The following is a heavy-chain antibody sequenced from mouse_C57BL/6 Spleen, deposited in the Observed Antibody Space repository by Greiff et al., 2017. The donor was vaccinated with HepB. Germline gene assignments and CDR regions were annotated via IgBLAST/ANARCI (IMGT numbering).Heavy chain of an antibody. J-gene: IGHJ2*01. V-gene: IGHV1-54*01. CDR3: ARWDGSSSYYFDY. Sequence: QVQLKQSGAELVRPGTSVKVSCKASGYAFTNYLIEWVKQRPGQGLEWIGVINPGSGGPNYNEKFKGKATLTADKSSSTAYMQLSSLTSEDSAVYFCARWDGSSSYYFDYWGQGTTLTVSS. D-gene: IGHD1-1*01. CDR2: INPGSGGP. CDR1: GYAFTNYL.